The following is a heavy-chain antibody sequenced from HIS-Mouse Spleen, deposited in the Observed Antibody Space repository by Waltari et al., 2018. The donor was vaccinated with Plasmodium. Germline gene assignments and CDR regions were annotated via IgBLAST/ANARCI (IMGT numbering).Heavy chain of an antibody. J-gene: IGHJ4*02. CDR3: ARGHIAAAGSY. D-gene: IGHD6-13*01. CDR1: GGSFSGYY. CDR2: INHSGST. Sequence: QVQLQQWGAGLLKPSETLSLTCAVYGGSFSGYYWSWTRQPPGKGLEWIGEINHSGSTNYNPSLKSRVTISVDTSKNQFSLKLSSVTAADTAVYYCARGHIAAAGSYWGQGTLVTVSS. V-gene: IGHV4-34*01.